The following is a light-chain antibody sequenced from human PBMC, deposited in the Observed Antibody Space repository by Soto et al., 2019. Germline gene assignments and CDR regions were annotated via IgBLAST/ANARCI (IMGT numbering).Light chain of an antibody. J-gene: IGKJ2*01. Sequence: DIQMTQSPSSVSASVGDRVTITCRASQGISSWLAWFQQKPGKAPKLLIYGASYLPVGVPSRFSGSGSGTDFTLTISSLQPEDFAIYYCQQAYSLPYTFGQGTKLQIK. CDR3: QQAYSLPYT. V-gene: IGKV1D-12*01. CDR2: GAS. CDR1: QGISSW.